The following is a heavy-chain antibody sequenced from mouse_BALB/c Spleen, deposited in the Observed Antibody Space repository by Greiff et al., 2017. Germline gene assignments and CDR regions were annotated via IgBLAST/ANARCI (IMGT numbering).Heavy chain of an antibody. CDR3: AGYYYGSRGFAY. V-gene: IGHV2-9*02. Sequence: VQLKESGPGLVAPSQSLSITCTVSGFSLTSYGVHWVRQPPGKGLEWLGVIWAGGSTNYNSALMSRLSISKDNSKSQVFLKMNSLQTDDTAMYYCAGYYYGSRGFAYWGQGTLVTVSA. CDR2: IWAGGST. J-gene: IGHJ3*01. CDR1: GFSLTSYG. D-gene: IGHD1-1*01.